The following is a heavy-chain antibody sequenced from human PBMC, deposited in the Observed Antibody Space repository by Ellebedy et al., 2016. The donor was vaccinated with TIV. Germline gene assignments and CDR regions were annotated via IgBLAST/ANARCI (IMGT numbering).Heavy chain of an antibody. CDR1: GGSISSGGYY. J-gene: IGHJ4*02. CDR2: IYYSGST. V-gene: IGHV4-31*03. D-gene: IGHD3-3*01. Sequence: SETLSLXCTVSGGSISSGGYYWSWIRQHPGKGPEWIGYIYYSGSTYYNPSFKSRVTISADTSKNQFSLKLSTVTAADTAVYYCARGTQNYDFWSGPLGNALFDYWGQGTLVTVSS. CDR3: ARGTQNYDFWSGPLGNALFDY.